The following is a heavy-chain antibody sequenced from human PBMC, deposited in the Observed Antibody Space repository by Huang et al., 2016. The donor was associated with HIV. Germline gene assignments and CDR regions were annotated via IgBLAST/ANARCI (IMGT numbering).Heavy chain of an antibody. CDR2: SRRDVGET. J-gene: IGHJ4*02. CDR3: ARDREFSSGWGWAGYYLDY. Sequence: QVRLVQSGAEVKKPGASLKVSCKADGDTFLRYDISWVRQAPGQGLEWLGGSRRDVGETRYAKRVQGRLTMARDTSTSTAYMELRSLGADDTAVYYCARDREFSSGWGWAGYYLDYWGQGTPVLVSS. V-gene: IGHV1-18*04. CDR1: GDTFLRYD. D-gene: IGHD6-19*01.